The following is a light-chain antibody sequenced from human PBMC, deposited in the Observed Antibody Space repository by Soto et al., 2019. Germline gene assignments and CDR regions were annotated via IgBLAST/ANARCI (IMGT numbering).Light chain of an antibody. Sequence: EIVLTQSPATLSLSPGERATLSFRASQSVSSSYLAWYQQKPGQAPRLLIYGASSRATGIPDRFSGSGSGTEFTLTISSLQPDDFATYYCQQYNSYPLTFGQGTRLEIK. CDR3: QQYNSYPLT. CDR1: QSVSSSY. CDR2: GAS. J-gene: IGKJ5*01. V-gene: IGKV3-20*01.